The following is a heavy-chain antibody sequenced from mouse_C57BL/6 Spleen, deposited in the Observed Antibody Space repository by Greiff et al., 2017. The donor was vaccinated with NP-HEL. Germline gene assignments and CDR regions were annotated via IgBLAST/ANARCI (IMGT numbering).Heavy chain of an antibody. J-gene: IGHJ4*01. V-gene: IGHV2-2*01. CDR2: IWSGGST. Sequence: QVQLQQSGPGLVQPSQSLSITCTVSGFSLTSYGVHWVRQSPGKGLEWLGVIWSGGSTDYNAAFISRLSISKDNSKSQVFFKMNSLQADDTAIYYCARDITTVVAGENAMDYWGQGTSVTVSS. CDR1: GFSLTSYG. CDR3: ARDITTVVAGENAMDY. D-gene: IGHD1-1*01.